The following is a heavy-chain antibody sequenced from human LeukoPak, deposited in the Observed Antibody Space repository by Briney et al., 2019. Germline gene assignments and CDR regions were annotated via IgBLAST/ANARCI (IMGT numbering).Heavy chain of an antibody. D-gene: IGHD3-3*01. CDR3: ASRTIFDGFDI. V-gene: IGHV4-39*07. CDR2: IYYSGST. J-gene: IGHJ3*02. Sequence: SETLSLTCTVSGGSISSSSYYWGWIRQPPGKGLEWIGSIYYSGSTYYNPSLKSRVTISVDTSKNQFSLKLSSVTAADTAVYYCASRTIFDGFDIWGQGTMVTVSS. CDR1: GGSISSSSYY.